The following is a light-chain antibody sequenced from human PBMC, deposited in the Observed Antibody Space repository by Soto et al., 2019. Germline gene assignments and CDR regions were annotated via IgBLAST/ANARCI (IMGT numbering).Light chain of an antibody. CDR3: AAWDDSLNGSVV. Sequence: QSVLTQPPSASGTPGQRVTISCSGSSSNIGGNAVNWYQQLPGTAPKLLIYSNNQRPSGVPDRFSGSKSGTSASLAISGLQSEDEADYYCAAWDDSLNGSVVFGGGTKLTVL. CDR1: SSNIGGNA. CDR2: SNN. J-gene: IGLJ2*01. V-gene: IGLV1-44*01.